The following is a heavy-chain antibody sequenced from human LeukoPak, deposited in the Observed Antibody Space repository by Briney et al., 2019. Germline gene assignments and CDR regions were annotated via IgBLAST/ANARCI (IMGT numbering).Heavy chain of an antibody. D-gene: IGHD1-26*01. V-gene: IGHV4-38-2*02. CDR2: IYHSGST. Sequence: SETLSLTCTASGYSISSGYYWGWIRQPPGKGLEWIGSIYHSGSTYYNPSLKSRVTISVDTSKNQFSLKLSSVTAADTAVYYCARDPSEWELLRHSRAMDVWGKGTTVTVSS. CDR3: ARDPSEWELLRHSRAMDV. J-gene: IGHJ6*04. CDR1: GYSISSGYY.